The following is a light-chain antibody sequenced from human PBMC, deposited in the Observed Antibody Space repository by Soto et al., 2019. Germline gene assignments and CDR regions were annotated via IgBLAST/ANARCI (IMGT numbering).Light chain of an antibody. CDR1: QSVSSC. J-gene: IGKJ1*01. CDR2: DAS. V-gene: IGKV3-15*01. CDR3: QQYNKWPLT. Sequence: DIVMTQSPATLSVSLGARATLSCRASQSVSSCLAWYQQRPGQAPKLLIYDASTRATGVPVRFSGSGSGTEFTLTISSLRSEDFAVYYCQQYNKWPLTFGQGTKVDIK.